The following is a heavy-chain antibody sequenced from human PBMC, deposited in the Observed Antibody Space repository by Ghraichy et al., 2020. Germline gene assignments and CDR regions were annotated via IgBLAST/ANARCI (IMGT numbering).Heavy chain of an antibody. CDR1: GFTFSSYA. J-gene: IGHJ4*02. V-gene: IGHV3-23*01. CDR2: ISASGGST. CDR3: AKDMHYYDSSGYYAPFDY. D-gene: IGHD3-22*01. Sequence: GESLNISCAASGFTFSSYAMSWVRQAPGKGLEWVSAISASGGSTYYADSVKGRFTISRDNSKNTLYLQMNSLRAEDTAVYYCAKDMHYYDSSGYYAPFDYWGQGTLVTVSS.